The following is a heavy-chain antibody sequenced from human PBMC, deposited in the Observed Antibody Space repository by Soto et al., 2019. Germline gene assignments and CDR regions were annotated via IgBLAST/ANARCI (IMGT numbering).Heavy chain of an antibody. J-gene: IGHJ6*02. V-gene: IGHV4-34*01. Sequence: SETLSLTCAVYGGSFSGYYWSWIRQPPGKGLEWIGEINHSGSTNYNPSLKSRVTISVDTSKNQFSLKLSSVTAADTAVYYCARGRREYYYYGMDVWGQGTTVTVSS. CDR2: INHSGST. CDR3: ARGRREYYYYGMDV. CDR1: GGSFSGYY.